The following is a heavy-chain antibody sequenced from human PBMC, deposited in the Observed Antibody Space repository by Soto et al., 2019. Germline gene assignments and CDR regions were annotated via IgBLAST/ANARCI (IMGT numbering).Heavy chain of an antibody. Sequence: GSLRISCAASGFTFSSYAMSWVRQAPGKGLVWVSRINSDGSSTSYADSVKGRFTISRDNAKNTLYLQMNSLRAEDTAVYYCASTVCSSTSCYNPWGQGTLVTVSS. CDR1: GFTFSSYA. V-gene: IGHV3-74*01. CDR3: ASTVCSSTSCYNP. CDR2: INSDGSST. J-gene: IGHJ5*02. D-gene: IGHD2-2*02.